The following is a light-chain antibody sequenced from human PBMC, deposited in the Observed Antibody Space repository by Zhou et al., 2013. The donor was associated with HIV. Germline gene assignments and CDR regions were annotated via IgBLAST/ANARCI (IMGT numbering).Light chain of an antibody. Sequence: DIQMTQSPTSLSASVGDRVTITCRPSQTIDNYLNWYQRKPGKAPKLLIYGASTLQSGVPSRFSGSGSGTDFTLTISSLQPEDVATYYCQKYNSAPQTFGQGTKVEIK. CDR2: GAS. CDR1: QTIDNY. J-gene: IGKJ1*01. CDR3: QKYNSAPQT. V-gene: IGKV1-27*01.